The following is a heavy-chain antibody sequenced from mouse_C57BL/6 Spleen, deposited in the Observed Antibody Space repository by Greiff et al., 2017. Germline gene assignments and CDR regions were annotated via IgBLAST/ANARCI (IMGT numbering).Heavy chain of an antibody. D-gene: IGHD2-3*01. J-gene: IGHJ2*01. CDR3: ARKEIYDGYYNYFDY. V-gene: IGHV5-17*01. CDR2: ISSGSSTI. Sequence: EVQGVESGGGLVKPGGSLKLSCAASGFTFSDYGMHWVRQAPEKGLEWVAYISSGSSTIYYADTVKGRFTISRDNAKNTLFLQMTSLRSEDTAMYYCARKEIYDGYYNYFDYWGQGTTLTVSS. CDR1: GFTFSDYG.